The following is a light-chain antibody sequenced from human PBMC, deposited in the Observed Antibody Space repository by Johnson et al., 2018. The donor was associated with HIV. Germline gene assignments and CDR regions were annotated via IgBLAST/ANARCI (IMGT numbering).Light chain of an antibody. CDR3: GTWDSSLRLAF. V-gene: IGLV1-51*01. CDR1: SSNIGNNY. Sequence: QSVLTQPPSVSAAPGQKVTISCSGSSSNIGNNYVSWYQQLPGTAPKLLIYDNNRRPSGIPDRFSGPKSGTSATLGITGLQTGDGADYYCGTWDSSLRLAFFGTGTKVTVL. CDR2: DNN. J-gene: IGLJ1*01.